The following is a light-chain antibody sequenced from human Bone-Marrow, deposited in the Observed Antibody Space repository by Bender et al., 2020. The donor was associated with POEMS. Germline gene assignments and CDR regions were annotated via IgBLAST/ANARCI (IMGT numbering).Light chain of an antibody. V-gene: IGLV2-8*01. CDR3: CSYAGSRTFV. CDR2: DVY. CDR1: ISDIGASNF. Sequence: QSALTQPPSASGSPGQSVTLSCTGTISDIGASNFVSWYQQYPGKAPRLIIFDVYDRPSGVPDRFSGSKSGYTAYLTISGLQAEDEADYYCCSYAGSRTFVFGNGAKVTVL. J-gene: IGLJ1*01.